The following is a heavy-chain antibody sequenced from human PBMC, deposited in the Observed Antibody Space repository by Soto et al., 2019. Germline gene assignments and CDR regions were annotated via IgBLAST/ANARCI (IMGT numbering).Heavy chain of an antibody. V-gene: IGHV4-31*03. CDR1: GGSITSGGYC. CDR3: ARYGEYFGSGSPPLLSR. J-gene: IGHJ4*02. Sequence: QVQLQESGPGLVKPSQTLSLTCTVSGGSITSGGYCWTWIRQHPVKGLEWMGHSYYSGSTSYNPSLKSRVTISIDTSKNQFSLQLTSVTAADTAVYYCARYGEYFGSGSPPLLSRWGQGTLVTVSS. CDR2: SYYSGST. D-gene: IGHD3-10*01.